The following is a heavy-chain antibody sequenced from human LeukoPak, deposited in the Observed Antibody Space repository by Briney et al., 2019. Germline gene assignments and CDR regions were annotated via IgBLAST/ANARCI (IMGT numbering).Heavy chain of an antibody. D-gene: IGHD5-18*01. CDR2: ISSSSSYI. J-gene: IGHJ4*02. V-gene: IGHV3-21*01. CDR3: ARDLGAEVDTAMVFDY. CDR1: GFTFCSYS. Sequence: GGSLRLSCAASGFTFCSYSMNWVRQASGKGLEWVSSISSSSSYIYYADSVKGRFTISRDNAKNSLYLQMNSLRAEDTAVYYCARDLGAEVDTAMVFDYWGQGTLVTVSS.